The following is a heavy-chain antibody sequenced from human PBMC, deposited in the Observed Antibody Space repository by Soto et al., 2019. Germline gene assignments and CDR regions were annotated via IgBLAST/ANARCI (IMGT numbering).Heavy chain of an antibody. CDR3: AGRLTTAASLDY. Sequence: GGSLSLSCAASGFPVSNNHMTWVRQAAGKGLELVSFVHGGGSTSYADSVKGRFTISRDNSKNTLYLQMDSLRAEDTAIYYCAGRLTTAASLDYWGRGTLVTVSS. J-gene: IGHJ4*02. CDR2: VHGGGST. D-gene: IGHD3-16*01. CDR1: GFPVSNNH. V-gene: IGHV3-53*01.